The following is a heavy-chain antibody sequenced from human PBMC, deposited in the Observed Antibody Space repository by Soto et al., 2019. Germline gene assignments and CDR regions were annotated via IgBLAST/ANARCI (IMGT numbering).Heavy chain of an antibody. J-gene: IGHJ4*02. Sequence: PGGSLRLSCAASGFPFSSYSMNWVRQAPGKGLEWVSSITSSSSYISYADSVKGRFTISRDNSKNALYLQMNSLRAEDTAVYYCARDRNYYDSSGYLYYWGQGTLVTVSS. V-gene: IGHV3-21*01. CDR3: ARDRNYYDSSGYLYY. D-gene: IGHD3-22*01. CDR1: GFPFSSYS. CDR2: ITSSSSYI.